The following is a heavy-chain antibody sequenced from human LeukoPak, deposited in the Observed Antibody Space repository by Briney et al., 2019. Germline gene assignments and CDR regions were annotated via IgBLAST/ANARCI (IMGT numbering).Heavy chain of an antibody. CDR3: ARRSIAARENGMDV. CDR1: GGSISSYY. J-gene: IGHJ6*02. Sequence: SETLSLTCTVSGGSISSYYWSWIRQPPGKGLEWIGYIYCSGSTNYNPSLKSRVTISVDTSKNQFSLKLSSVTAADTAVYYCARRSIAARENGMDVWGQGTTVTVSS. V-gene: IGHV4-59*01. CDR2: IYCSGST. D-gene: IGHD6-6*01.